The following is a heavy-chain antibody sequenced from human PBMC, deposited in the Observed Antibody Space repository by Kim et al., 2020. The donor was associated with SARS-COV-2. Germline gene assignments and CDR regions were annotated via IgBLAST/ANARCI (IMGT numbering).Heavy chain of an antibody. D-gene: IGHD6-19*01. CDR2: INHSGST. J-gene: IGHJ6*02. Sequence: SETLSLTCAVYGGSFSGYYWSWIRQPPGKGLEWIGEINHSGSTNYNPSLKSRVTISVDTSKNQLSLKLSSVTAADTAVYYCARILTIAVAGVLVPYYYYGMDVCGQGTTVTVSS. CDR3: ARILTIAVAGVLVPYYYYGMDV. CDR1: GGSFSGYY. V-gene: IGHV4-34*01.